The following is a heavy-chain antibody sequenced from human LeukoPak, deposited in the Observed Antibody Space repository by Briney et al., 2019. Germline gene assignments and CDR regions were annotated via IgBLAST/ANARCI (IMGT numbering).Heavy chain of an antibody. J-gene: IGHJ6*02. CDR2: IKQDGSEK. CDR3: ARDGYWTDYYYYGMDV. D-gene: IGHD3-22*01. Sequence: GGSLRLSCAASGFTFSSYWMSWVRQAPGKGLEGVANIKQDGSEKYYVDSVKGRFTISRDNAKNSLYLQMNSLRAEDTAVYYCARDGYWTDYYYYGMDVWGQGTTVTVSS. CDR1: GFTFSSYW. V-gene: IGHV3-7*01.